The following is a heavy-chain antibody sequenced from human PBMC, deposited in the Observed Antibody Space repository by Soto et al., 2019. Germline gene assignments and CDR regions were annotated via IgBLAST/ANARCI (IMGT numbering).Heavy chain of an antibody. V-gene: IGHV3-23*01. CDR1: GFTFNGYA. CDR2: ISGSGGAT. Sequence: EVQLLESGGGLVQPGGSLRLSCAASGFTFNGYAMSWVRRAPGKGLEWVSPISGSGGATYYAESLKARFTISRDNSKKTLYLQMNSLRAEDTAVYYCVNDHGYGGNPTHALHIWGQGTMVTVSS. CDR3: VNDHGYGGNPTHALHI. J-gene: IGHJ3*02. D-gene: IGHD4-17*01.